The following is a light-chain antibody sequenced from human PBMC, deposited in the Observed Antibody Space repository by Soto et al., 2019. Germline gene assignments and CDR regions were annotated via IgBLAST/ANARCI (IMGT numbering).Light chain of an antibody. Sequence: ILLTQSPSSLSASVGDRVTITCRASQGIDTCLAWYQQKPGKAPKLLIYAPSNFQSGVPSRFSGSGSGTHFTLTISSLQPEDFATYYCQQLHGYPITFGQGTRLEIK. CDR2: APS. CDR1: QGIDTC. V-gene: IGKV1-9*01. CDR3: QQLHGYPIT. J-gene: IGKJ5*01.